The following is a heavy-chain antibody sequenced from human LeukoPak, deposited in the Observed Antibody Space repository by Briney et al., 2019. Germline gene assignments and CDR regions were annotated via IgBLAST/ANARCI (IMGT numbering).Heavy chain of an antibody. CDR3: ARGLLYKYGTDV. CDR2: ISSSYI. V-gene: IGHV3-69-1*01. J-gene: IGHJ6*02. CDR1: GGSFSGYY. Sequence: ETLSLTCAVYGGSFSGYYWSWIRQAPGKGLEWVSSISSSYIYYADSVKGRFTISRDNAKNTLYLQMNSLRAEDTAVYYCARGLLYKYGTDVWGQGTTVTVSS.